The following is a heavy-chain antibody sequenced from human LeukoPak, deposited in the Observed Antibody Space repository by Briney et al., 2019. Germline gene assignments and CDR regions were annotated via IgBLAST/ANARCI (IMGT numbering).Heavy chain of an antibody. CDR1: GYTFTGYY. Sequence: ASVKVSCKASGYTFTGYYMHWVRQAPGQGLEWMGWINPNSGGTNYQGRVTMTRDTSISTAYMELSRLRSDDTAVYYCARDGYCSSTSCSGVPKIWGQGTLVIVSS. D-gene: IGHD2-2*03. CDR3: ARDGYCSSTSCSGVPKI. J-gene: IGHJ4*02. V-gene: IGHV1-2*02. CDR2: INPNSGGT.